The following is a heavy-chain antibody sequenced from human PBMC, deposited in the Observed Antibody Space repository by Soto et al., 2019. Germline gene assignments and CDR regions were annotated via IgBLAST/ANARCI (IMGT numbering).Heavy chain of an antibody. CDR3: ARDPYGLDV. CDR2: VNWNSGSI. V-gene: IGHV3-9*01. J-gene: IGHJ6*02. CDR1: GFTFDDYA. Sequence: ESGGGVTQPGRSLRLSCAASGFTFDDYAMHWVRQAPGKGLEWVSGVNWNSGSIDYADSVKGRFTISRDNAKNSLYLQIDSLTTDDTAFYYCARDPYGLDVWGQGTTVTVSS.